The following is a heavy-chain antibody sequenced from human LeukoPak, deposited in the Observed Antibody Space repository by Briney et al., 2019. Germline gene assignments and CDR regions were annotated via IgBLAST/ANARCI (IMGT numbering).Heavy chain of an antibody. J-gene: IGHJ6*03. CDR1: GGTFSSYA. Sequence: ASVKVSCKASGGTFSSYAISWVRQAPGQGLEWMGGIIPTFGTANYAQKFQGRVTITADESTSTAYMELSSLRSEDTAVYYCARDPLIAAAGRYYYYYMDVWGKGTTVTVSS. V-gene: IGHV1-69*13. D-gene: IGHD6-13*01. CDR3: ARDPLIAAAGRYYYYYMDV. CDR2: IIPTFGTA.